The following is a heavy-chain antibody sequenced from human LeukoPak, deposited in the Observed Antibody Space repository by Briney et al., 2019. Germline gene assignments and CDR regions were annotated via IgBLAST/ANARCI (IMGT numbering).Heavy chain of an antibody. J-gene: IGHJ4*02. V-gene: IGHV1-69*13. CDR3: VRGPPLGDRPTWFDY. CDR2: IIPVFAST. CDR1: GGPFSSYA. Sequence: SVKVSCKASGGPFSSYAFSWVRQAPGQGLEWMGGIIPVFASTKYAEKFQGRVTIIADESTSSAHMELKSLRSEDTAVYYCVRGPPLGDRPTWFDYWGQGTLVIVS. D-gene: IGHD3-3*01.